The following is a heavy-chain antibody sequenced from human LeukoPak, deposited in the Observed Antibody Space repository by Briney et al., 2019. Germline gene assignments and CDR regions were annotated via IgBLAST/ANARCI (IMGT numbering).Heavy chain of an antibody. J-gene: IGHJ4*02. Sequence: GGSLRLSCAASGFTFSNFAMYWVRQAPGKGLEWVAFISYHGSDKYYADSVKGRFTISRDNSKNTLYLQMNSLRAEDTAVYYCARSPPRSSGYYESDYWGQGTLVTVSS. D-gene: IGHD3-22*01. CDR3: ARSPPRSSGYYESDY. V-gene: IGHV3-30*04. CDR2: ISYHGSDK. CDR1: GFTFSNFA.